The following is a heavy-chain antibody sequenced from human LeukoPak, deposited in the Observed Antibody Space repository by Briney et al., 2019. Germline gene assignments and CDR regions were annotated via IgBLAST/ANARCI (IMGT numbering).Heavy chain of an antibody. CDR3: ARLVCGGGSCPAEFDY. Sequence: SETLSLTCTVSGGSINSGGYYWGWIRQPPGKGLEWIGSIYYSGSAYYNPSLNSRVTISIDTSRNQFSLKLNSVTATDTAVYHCARLVCGGGSCPAEFDYWGQGTLVTVSS. V-gene: IGHV4-39*01. CDR2: IYYSGSA. CDR1: GGSINSGGYY. D-gene: IGHD2-15*01. J-gene: IGHJ4*02.